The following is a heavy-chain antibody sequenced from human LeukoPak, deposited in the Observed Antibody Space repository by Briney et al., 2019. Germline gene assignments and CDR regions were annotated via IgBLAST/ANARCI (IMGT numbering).Heavy chain of an antibody. D-gene: IGHD6-19*01. CDR2: ISDGGSRT. CDR1: GFTFSSYE. V-gene: IGHV3-23*01. Sequence: PGGSLRLSCAASGFTFSSYEMNWVRQAPGNGLEWVSAISDGGSRTYYADSVKGRFTISRDNSKNTLHLQMNSLRAEDTAVYYCAKDARRSSGWYFFDHWGQGTLVTVSS. J-gene: IGHJ4*02. CDR3: AKDARRSSGWYFFDH.